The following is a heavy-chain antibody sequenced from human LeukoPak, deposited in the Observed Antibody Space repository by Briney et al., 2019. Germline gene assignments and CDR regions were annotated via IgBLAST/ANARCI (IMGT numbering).Heavy chain of an antibody. CDR1: GFPFSSYA. V-gene: IGHV3-23*01. Sequence: GGSLRLSCAVSGFPFSSYAMSWVRQAPGKGLEWVSGISGSGDDTYYAASVKGRFTVSRDTSKNTLYLQMNSLRAEDTAVYYCAKDPLNTVMVSPTFDYWGQGTLVTVSS. D-gene: IGHD5-18*01. CDR3: AKDPLNTVMVSPTFDY. CDR2: ISGSGDDT. J-gene: IGHJ4*02.